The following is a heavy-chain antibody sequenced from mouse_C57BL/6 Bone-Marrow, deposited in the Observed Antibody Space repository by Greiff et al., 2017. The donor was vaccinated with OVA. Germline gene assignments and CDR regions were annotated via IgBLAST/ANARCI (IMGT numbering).Heavy chain of an antibody. CDR3: ARCLGQLSPYY. Sequence: QVQLKESGAELARPGASVKLSCTASGYTFTSYGISWVKQRTGQGLEWIGEIYPGSGNTYYNEKFKGKATLTADKSSSTAYMELRSLTSEDSAVYFCARCLGQLSPYYWGQGTSVTVSS. D-gene: IGHD3-2*02. CDR2: IYPGSGNT. V-gene: IGHV1-81*01. J-gene: IGHJ4*01. CDR1: GYTFTSYG.